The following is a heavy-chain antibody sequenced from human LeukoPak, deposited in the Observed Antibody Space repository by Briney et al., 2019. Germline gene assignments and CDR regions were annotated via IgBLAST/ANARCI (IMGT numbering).Heavy chain of an antibody. J-gene: IGHJ4*02. D-gene: IGHD1-26*01. CDR1: GHSISSGYY. CDR2: IYHSGST. V-gene: IGHV4-38-2*02. CDR3: ARVKVGAIYYFDY. Sequence: SETLSLTCTVSGHSISSGYYWGWIRQPPGKGLEWVGSIYHSGSTYYNPSLKSRVTISVDTSKNQFSLKLSSVTAADTAVYYCARVKVGAIYYFDYWGQGTLVTVSS.